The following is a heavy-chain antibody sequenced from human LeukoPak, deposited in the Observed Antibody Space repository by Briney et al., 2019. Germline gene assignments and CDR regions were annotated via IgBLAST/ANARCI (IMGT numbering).Heavy chain of an antibody. D-gene: IGHD3-16*01. V-gene: IGHV4-59*08. CDR3: ARHGGFASPLGY. CDR1: GGSFSGYY. Sequence: PSETLSLTCAVYGGSFSGYYWSWIRQPPGKGLEWIGYISYSGSTSYNPSLKSRVTISVDTSKNQFSLKLTSVTAADTAVYYCARHGGFASPLGYWGQGTLVTVSS. J-gene: IGHJ4*02. CDR2: ISYSGST.